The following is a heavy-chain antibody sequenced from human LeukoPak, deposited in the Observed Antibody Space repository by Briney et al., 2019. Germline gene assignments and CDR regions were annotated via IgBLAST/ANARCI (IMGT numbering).Heavy chain of an antibody. D-gene: IGHD3-22*01. J-gene: IGHJ4*02. CDR3: AREGYDSSGYYYPFLYDY. Sequence: SETLSLTCTVSGGSISSYYWSWIRQPPGKGLEWIGYIYYSGSTNYNPSLKSRVTISVDTSKNQFSLKLSSVTAVDTAVYYCAREGYDSSGYYYPFLYDYWGQGTLVTVSS. CDR2: IYYSGST. CDR1: GGSISSYY. V-gene: IGHV4-59*01.